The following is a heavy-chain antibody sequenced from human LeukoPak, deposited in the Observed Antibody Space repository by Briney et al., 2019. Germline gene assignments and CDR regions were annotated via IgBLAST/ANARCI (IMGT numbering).Heavy chain of an antibody. J-gene: IGHJ3*02. CDR3: ARPRGSGSYDAFDI. CDR1: GYSFTTNW. Sequence: GESPKTSFKGAGYSFTTNWIGWVRQMPGKGLEWIGIIYPGDSDTRYNPSFQGQVTISADKSITTAYLQWSSLKASDTAMYYCARPRGSGSYDAFDIWGQGTMVTVSS. V-gene: IGHV5-51*01. CDR2: IYPGDSDT. D-gene: IGHD3-10*01.